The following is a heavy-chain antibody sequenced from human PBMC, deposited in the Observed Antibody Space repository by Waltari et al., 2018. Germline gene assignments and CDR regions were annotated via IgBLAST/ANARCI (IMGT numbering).Heavy chain of an antibody. Sequence: EVQLVETGGGLIQPGGSLSLSCAASGVTVSSYYMSWVRQAPGKGLQWVSVIYSGGSTYYADSVKGRFTISRDNSKNTLYLQMNSLRAEDTAVYYCARVERGSGWFFDYWGQGTLVTVSS. CDR3: ARVERGSGWFFDY. CDR2: IYSGGST. J-gene: IGHJ4*02. V-gene: IGHV3-53*02. CDR1: GVTVSSYY. D-gene: IGHD6-19*01.